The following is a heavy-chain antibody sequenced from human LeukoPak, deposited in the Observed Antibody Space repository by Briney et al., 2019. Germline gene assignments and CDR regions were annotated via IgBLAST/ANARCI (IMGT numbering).Heavy chain of an antibody. CDR3: ARGRGYYDSSGYYYGD. CDR2: INHSGST. D-gene: IGHD3-22*01. J-gene: IGHJ4*02. V-gene: IGHV4-34*01. CDR1: GGSFSGYY. Sequence: SETLSLTCAVYGGSFSGYYWSWIRQPPGKGLEWIGEINHSGSTNYNPSLKSRVTISVDTPKNQFSLKLSSVTAADTAVYYCARGRGYYDSSGYYYGDWGQGTLVTVSS.